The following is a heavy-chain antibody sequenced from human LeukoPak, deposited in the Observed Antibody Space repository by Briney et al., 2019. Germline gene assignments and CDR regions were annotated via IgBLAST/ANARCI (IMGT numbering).Heavy chain of an antibody. J-gene: IGHJ4*02. Sequence: ASVKVSCKASRYTFTSYYMHWVRQAPRQGLEWMGIINPSGGSTGYAQKFQGRVTMTRDTSTSTVCMELSSLRSEDTAVYYCARVQLYYGSGSYFDYGGQGTLVTVS. CDR3: ARVQLYYGSGSYFDY. D-gene: IGHD3-10*01. V-gene: IGHV1-46*03. CDR1: RYTFTSYY. CDR2: INPSGGST.